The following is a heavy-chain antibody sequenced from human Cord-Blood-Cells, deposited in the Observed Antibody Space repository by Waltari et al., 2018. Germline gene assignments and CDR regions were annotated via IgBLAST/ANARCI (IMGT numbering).Heavy chain of an antibody. CDR2: INHNGST. J-gene: IGHJ5*02. D-gene: IGHD3-10*01. Sequence: QVQLQQWGAGLLKPSETLSLTCAVYGGSFSGYYWIWSRQPPGKGLEWIGEINHNGSTNYNPSLKSRVTISVDTSKNQFSLKLSSVIAADTAVYYCARGHTMVRGVKGSNWFDPWGQGTLVTVSS. CDR1: GGSFSGYY. V-gene: IGHV4-34*01. CDR3: ARGHTMVRGVKGSNWFDP.